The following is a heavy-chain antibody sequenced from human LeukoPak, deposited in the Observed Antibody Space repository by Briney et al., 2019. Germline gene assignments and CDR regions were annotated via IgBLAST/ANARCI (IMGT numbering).Heavy chain of an antibody. Sequence: PGGSLRLSCAASGFTFSSYWMSWVRQAPGKGLEWVANIKQDGSEKYYVDSVKGRFTISRDNAKNSLYLQMNSLRAEDTAVYYCAREVGRYCSSTSCPGRNWFDPWGRGTLVTVSS. V-gene: IGHV3-7*01. D-gene: IGHD2-2*01. CDR3: AREVGRYCSSTSCPGRNWFDP. CDR2: IKQDGSEK. J-gene: IGHJ5*02. CDR1: GFTFSSYW.